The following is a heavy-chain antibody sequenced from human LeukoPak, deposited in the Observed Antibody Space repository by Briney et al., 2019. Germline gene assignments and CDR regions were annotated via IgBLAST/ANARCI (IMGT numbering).Heavy chain of an antibody. CDR2: IYHSGST. J-gene: IGHJ6*02. Sequence: SETLSLTCTVSGGSISSGYYWGWIRQPPGKGLEWIGSIYHSGSTNYNPSLKSRVTISVDTSKNQFSLKLSSVTAADTAIYYCARVGYCSGGGCSDHYYYYGMDVWGQGTTVTVSS. V-gene: IGHV4-38-2*02. D-gene: IGHD2-15*01. CDR1: GGSISSGYY. CDR3: ARVGYCSGGGCSDHYYYYGMDV.